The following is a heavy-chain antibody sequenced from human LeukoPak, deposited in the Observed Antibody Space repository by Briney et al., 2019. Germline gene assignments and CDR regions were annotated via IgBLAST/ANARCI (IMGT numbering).Heavy chain of an antibody. CDR2: ISYDGSNK. Sequence: GGSLRLSCAASGFTFSSYGMHWVRQAPGKGLERVAVISYDGSNKYYADSVKGRFTISRDNSKNTLYLQMNSLRAEDTAVYYCAKDKGGYCSSTSCGYYGMDVWGQGTTVTVSS. J-gene: IGHJ6*02. CDR3: AKDKGGYCSSTSCGYYGMDV. CDR1: GFTFSSYG. V-gene: IGHV3-30*18. D-gene: IGHD2-2*03.